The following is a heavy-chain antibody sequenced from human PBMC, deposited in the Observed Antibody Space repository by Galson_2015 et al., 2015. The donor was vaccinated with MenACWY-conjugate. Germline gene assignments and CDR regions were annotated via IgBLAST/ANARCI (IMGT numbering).Heavy chain of an antibody. V-gene: IGHV3-74*03. D-gene: IGHD4/OR15-4a*01. Sequence: SLRLSCAASGFTFTSHYMHWVRQVPGKGLVWVSRINRDGSSTTYADSVKGRFTISRDNAKNTLYLEMNNLRAEDTALYYCARDRLCCSRALPSNWFDSWGQGTLVTVSS. CDR1: GFTFTSHY. J-gene: IGHJ5*01. CDR3: ARDRLCCSRALPSNWFDS. CDR2: INRDGSST.